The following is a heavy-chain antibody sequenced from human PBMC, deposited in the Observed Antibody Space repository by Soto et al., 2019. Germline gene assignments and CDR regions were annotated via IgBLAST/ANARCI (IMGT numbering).Heavy chain of an antibody. D-gene: IGHD3-3*01. CDR2: ISYDGSNK. V-gene: IGHV3-30*18. CDR1: GFTFSSYG. Sequence: LRLSCAASGFTFSSYGMHWVRQAPGKGLEWVAVISYDGSNKYYADSMRGRFTMSRDNSKRTLYLQMSSLRVEDTAVYYCTKRRNVLRFLEWSSGMEVWGQGTTVTVSS. CDR3: TKRRNVLRFLEWSSGMEV. J-gene: IGHJ6*02.